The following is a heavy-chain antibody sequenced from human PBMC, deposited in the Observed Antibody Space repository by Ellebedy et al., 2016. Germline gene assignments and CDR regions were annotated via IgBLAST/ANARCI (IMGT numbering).Heavy chain of an antibody. CDR2: IWYDGSNQ. CDR3: ARGRGCNRSLSGGDGFDL. J-gene: IGHJ3*01. V-gene: IGHV3-33*08. Sequence: GGSLRLSCAASGFTFSSYGMHWVRQAPGKGLEWLAVIWYDGSNQYYTDSLKGRFTISRDNSKNTLYLHMTIVTAEDTVMYYCARGRGCNRSLSGGDGFDLWGQGTMVTVSS. D-gene: IGHD2-8*01. CDR1: GFTFSSYG.